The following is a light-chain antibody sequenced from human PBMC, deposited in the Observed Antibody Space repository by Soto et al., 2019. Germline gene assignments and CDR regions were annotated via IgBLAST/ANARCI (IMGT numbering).Light chain of an antibody. V-gene: IGKV4-1*01. CDR1: QSVFYSPNSNNY. CDR3: QQYYSDPPT. CDR2: WAS. Sequence: DIMMTQSPASLAVSLGERATFNCKSSQSVFYSPNSNNYLAWYQQKPGQPPKLLIYWASTRESGVPDRFSGSGSGTDFTLTISSLQAEDVAVYFCQQYYSDPPTFGGGTKVEIK. J-gene: IGKJ4*01.